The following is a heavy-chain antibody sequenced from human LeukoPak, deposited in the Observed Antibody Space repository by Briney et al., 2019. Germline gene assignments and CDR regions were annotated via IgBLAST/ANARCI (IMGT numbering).Heavy chain of an antibody. CDR3: ARYDFNKFFDY. CDR2: IYHSGSS. CDR1: GYSISSAYY. Sequence: PSETLSLTCTVSGYSISSAYYWGWIRQSPGKGLEWIGSIYHSGSSYYNPSLKSRVTISVDTSKNQFSLKLSSVTAADTAVYYCARYDFNKFFDYWGQGTLVTVFS. J-gene: IGHJ4*02. D-gene: IGHD3-3*01. V-gene: IGHV4-38-2*02.